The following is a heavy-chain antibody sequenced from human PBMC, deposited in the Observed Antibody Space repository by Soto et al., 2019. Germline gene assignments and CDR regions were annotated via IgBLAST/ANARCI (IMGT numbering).Heavy chain of an antibody. CDR1: GYTFTGYY. CDR3: ARGKDFWSGYSPYYYMEV. CDR2: INPNSGGT. D-gene: IGHD3-3*01. J-gene: IGHJ6*03. V-gene: IGHV1-2*02. Sequence: ASVKVSCKASGYTFTGYYMHWVRQAPGQGLEWMGWINPNSGGTNYAQKFQGRVTMTRNTSISTAYMELSSLRSEDTAVYYCARGKDFWSGYSPYYYMEVWGKGTTVTVSS.